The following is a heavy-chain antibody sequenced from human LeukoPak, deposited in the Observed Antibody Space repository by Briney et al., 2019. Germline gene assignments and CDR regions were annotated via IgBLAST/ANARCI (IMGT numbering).Heavy chain of an antibody. CDR2: VHLSGAS. D-gene: IGHD1-26*01. Sequence: SETLSLTCAVSGGAILTTNWWSWVRQPPGKGLEWIGEVHLSGASNYNPSLKSRVNMSIDKSKNQLSLELTSVTAADTAIYYCTRESGAFSPFGFWGQGTLVTVSS. V-gene: IGHV4-4*02. CDR3: TRESGAFSPFGF. CDR1: GGAILTTNW. J-gene: IGHJ4*02.